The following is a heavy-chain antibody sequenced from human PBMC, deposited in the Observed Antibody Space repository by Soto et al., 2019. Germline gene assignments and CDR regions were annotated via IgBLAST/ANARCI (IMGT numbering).Heavy chain of an antibody. CDR1: GGSISSSSYY. D-gene: IGHD3-10*01. CDR3: ARSYYYGSMEFDY. CDR2: IYYSGST. J-gene: IGHJ4*02. Sequence: SETLSLTCTVSGGSISSSSYYWGWIRQPPGKGLEWIGSIYYSGSTYYNPSLKSRVTISVDTSKNQFSLKLSSVTAADTAVYYCARSYYYGSMEFDYWGQGTLVTVSS. V-gene: IGHV4-39*01.